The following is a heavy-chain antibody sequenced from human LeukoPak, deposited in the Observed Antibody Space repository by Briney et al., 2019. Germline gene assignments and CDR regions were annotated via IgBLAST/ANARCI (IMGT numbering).Heavy chain of an antibody. J-gene: IGHJ6*02. V-gene: IGHV3-74*01. CDR3: AKGLDLCGGSCYHSNSGMDV. CDR2: INNDGRRT. D-gene: IGHD2-15*01. Sequence: PGGSLRLSCAASGFTFRNYWMHWVRQAPGKGLVWLSRINNDGRRTSYADSVKGRFTVSRDNSKNTLDLQMNSLRAEDTAVYYCAKGLDLCGGSCYHSNSGMDVWGQGTTVTVSS. CDR1: GFTFRNYW.